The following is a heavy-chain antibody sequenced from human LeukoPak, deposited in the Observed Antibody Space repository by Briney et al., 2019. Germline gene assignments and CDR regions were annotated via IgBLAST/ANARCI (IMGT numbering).Heavy chain of an antibody. J-gene: IGHJ3*02. V-gene: IGHV4-31*03. Sequence: SETLSLTCTVSGGSISSGGYYWSWIRQHPGKGLGWIGYIYYSGSTYYNPSLKSRVTKSVDTSKNQFSLKLSSVTAADTAVYYCARGSAAMLWDAFDIWGQGTMVTVSS. D-gene: IGHD2-2*01. CDR3: ARGSAAMLWDAFDI. CDR2: IYYSGST. CDR1: GGSISSGGYY.